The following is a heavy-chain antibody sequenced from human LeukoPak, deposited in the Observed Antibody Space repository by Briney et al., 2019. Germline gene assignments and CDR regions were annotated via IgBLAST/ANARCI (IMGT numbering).Heavy chain of an antibody. CDR2: IYPDDSDT. Sequence: GESLKISCEASGYRFAEYWIAWLRQMPGKGPEWIGIIYPDDSDTRYNPSFQGQVTISADKSISTAYLQWSSLKASDTAMYYCARPPFGSNWYSTGYFDYWGQGTLVTVSS. D-gene: IGHD6-13*01. CDR3: ARPPFGSNWYSTGYFDY. J-gene: IGHJ4*02. CDR1: GYRFAEYW. V-gene: IGHV5-51*01.